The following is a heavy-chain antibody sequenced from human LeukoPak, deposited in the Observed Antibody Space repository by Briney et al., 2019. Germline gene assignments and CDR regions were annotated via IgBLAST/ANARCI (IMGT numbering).Heavy chain of an antibody. CDR1: GYTFTSYA. V-gene: IGHV1-18*01. Sequence: GASVKVSCKASGYTFTSYAISWVRQAPGQGLEWMGWISTHNGNTKYAQNLQGRVTMTTDTSTSTAYMELRSLRSDDTAVYYCARSDRSGYYFDDSWGQGTLVTVSS. CDR2: ISTHNGNT. J-gene: IGHJ4*02. D-gene: IGHD3-22*01. CDR3: ARSDRSGYYFDDS.